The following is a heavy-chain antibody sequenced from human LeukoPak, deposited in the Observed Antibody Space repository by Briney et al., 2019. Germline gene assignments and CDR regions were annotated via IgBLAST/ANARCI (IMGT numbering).Heavy chain of an antibody. V-gene: IGHV3-66*01. J-gene: IGHJ4*02. CDR1: GFTVSSNY. CDR3: AMGTFGDPLAL. Sequence: PGGSLRLSCAASGFTVSSNYMNWVRQTPGKGLEWVSVFYRDGGIYYGDSVKGRSTISRDNSKNMVYLQMNSLRAEDTAVYYCAMGTFGDPLALWGQGTLVTVSS. CDR2: FYRDGGI. D-gene: IGHD3-10*01.